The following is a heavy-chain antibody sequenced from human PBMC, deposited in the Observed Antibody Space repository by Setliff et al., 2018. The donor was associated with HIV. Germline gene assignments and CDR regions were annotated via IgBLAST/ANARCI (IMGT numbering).Heavy chain of an antibody. CDR1: LTEVS. Sequence: LTEVSIHWVRQAPGKGLEWMGGLDPEDDETVYAQKFQGRVTMTEDTSTDTAYMELSSLTSEDTAMYYCATIRAYYYDSSGQEYFQHWGHGSLVTVSS. CDR3: ATIRAYYYDSSGQEYFQH. V-gene: IGHV1-24*01. CDR2: LDPEDDET. J-gene: IGHJ1*01. D-gene: IGHD3-22*01.